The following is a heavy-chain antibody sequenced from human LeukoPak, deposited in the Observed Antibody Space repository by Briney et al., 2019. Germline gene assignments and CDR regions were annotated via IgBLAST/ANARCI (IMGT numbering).Heavy chain of an antibody. D-gene: IGHD3-10*01. V-gene: IGHV1-8*01. CDR1: GYTFTSYD. CDR2: MNPNSGNT. Sequence: VSVKVSCTASGYTFTSYDINWVRQATGQGLEWMGWMNPNSGNTGYAQKFQGRVTMTRNTSISTAYMELSSLRSEDTAAYYCARGPPNLIYGSWSYYWFDPWGQGTLVTVSS. CDR3: ARGPPNLIYGSWSYYWFDP. J-gene: IGHJ5*02.